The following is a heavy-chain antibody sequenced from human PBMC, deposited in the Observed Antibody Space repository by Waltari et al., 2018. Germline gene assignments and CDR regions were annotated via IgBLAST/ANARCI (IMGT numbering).Heavy chain of an antibody. J-gene: IGHJ4*02. CDR2: IYHSGTT. CDR1: GASISSGEFF. CDR3: AREIPSWSSVTAPDADF. V-gene: IGHV4-30-4*01. Sequence: QVQLQASGPGLVKPSQTLSLTCTVSGASISSGEFFWSWIRQPPGQGLEWLGCIYHSGTTFYKSSLKSRLALSIETSKNQFSLRLASVTAAYTAVYYCAREIPSWSSVTAPDADFWGQGTLVTVSS. D-gene: IGHD2-21*02.